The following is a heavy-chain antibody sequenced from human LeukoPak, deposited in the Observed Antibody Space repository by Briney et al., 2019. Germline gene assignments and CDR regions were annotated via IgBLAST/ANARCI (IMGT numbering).Heavy chain of an antibody. J-gene: IGHJ6*02. CDR3: ARDKRFGELFTPDCNYTMDV. Sequence: SVKGRFTTSRDNPKNTLYLQMNSLRAEDTTVYYCARDKRFGELFTPDCNYTMDVWGQGTTVTVSS. D-gene: IGHD3-10*01. V-gene: IGHV3-30*01.